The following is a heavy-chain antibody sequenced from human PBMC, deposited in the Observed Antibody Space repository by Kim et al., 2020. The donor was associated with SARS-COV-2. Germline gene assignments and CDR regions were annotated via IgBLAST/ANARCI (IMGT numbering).Heavy chain of an antibody. CDR3: ARNLDNGAYHFDY. V-gene: IGHV4-31*03. D-gene: IGHD4-17*01. Sequence: SETLSLTCTVSGGSVHSADYYWSWIRHHPWKGLEWIGDICYSGTTYYNPSLKSRLVISVGTSKNQFSLNLSSVTAADTAVYYCARNLDNGAYHFDYWGRRVLVTVSS. J-gene: IGHJ4*02. CDR1: GGSVHSADYY. CDR2: ICYSGTT.